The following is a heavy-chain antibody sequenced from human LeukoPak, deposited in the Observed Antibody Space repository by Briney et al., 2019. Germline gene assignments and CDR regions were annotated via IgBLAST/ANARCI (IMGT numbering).Heavy chain of an antibody. V-gene: IGHV1-3*01. Sequence: ASVKVSCKASGYTFTSYAMHWVRQAPGQRLEWMGWINAGNGNTKYSQKFQGRVTITRDTSASTAYMELSSLRSEDTAVYYCARVAIGDYVWGSYSYWGQGTLVTVSS. CDR3: ARVAIGDYVWGSYSY. CDR2: INAGNGNT. J-gene: IGHJ4*02. D-gene: IGHD3-16*01. CDR1: GYTFTSYA.